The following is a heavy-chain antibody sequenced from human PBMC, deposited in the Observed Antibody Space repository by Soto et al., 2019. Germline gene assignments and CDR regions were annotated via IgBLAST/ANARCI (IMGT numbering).Heavy chain of an antibody. CDR3: ARDLPYCSGGSCYQASARSIAFDI. CDR2: ISAYNGNT. V-gene: IGHV1-18*01. J-gene: IGHJ3*02. CDR1: GFTFSSSA. D-gene: IGHD2-15*01. Sequence: ASVKVSCKASGFTFSSSAVQWVRQAPGQGLEWMGWISAYNGNTNYAQKLQGRVTMTTDTSTSTAYMELRSLRSDDTAVYYCARDLPYCSGGSCYQASARSIAFDIWGQGTMVTVSS.